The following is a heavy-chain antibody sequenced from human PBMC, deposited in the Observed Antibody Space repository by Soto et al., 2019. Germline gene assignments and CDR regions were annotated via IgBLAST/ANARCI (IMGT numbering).Heavy chain of an antibody. D-gene: IGHD2-21*02. CDR3: ARSYCGGDCYYVGSPFDI. Sequence: SVKVSCKASGGTFSSYAISWVRQAPGQGLEWMGGIIPIFGTANYAQKFQGRVTITADESTSTAYMELSSLRSEDTAVYYCARSYCGGDCYYVGSPFDIRGQGTMVTVSS. J-gene: IGHJ3*02. CDR1: GGTFSSYA. CDR2: IIPIFGTA. V-gene: IGHV1-69*13.